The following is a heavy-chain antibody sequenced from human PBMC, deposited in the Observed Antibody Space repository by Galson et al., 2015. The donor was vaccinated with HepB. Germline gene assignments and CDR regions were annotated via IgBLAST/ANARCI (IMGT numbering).Heavy chain of an antibody. Sequence: SLRLSCAASGFTFSSYWLHWVRQGPGKGLVWVSRINSDGSSISYADSVKGRFTISRDNAKNTLNLQMNSLRAEDTAVYYCARGRSTSRHGMDVWGQGTTVSVSS. CDR2: INSDGSSI. CDR1: GFTFSSYW. D-gene: IGHD2-2*01. CDR3: ARGRSTSRHGMDV. J-gene: IGHJ6*02. V-gene: IGHV3-74*01.